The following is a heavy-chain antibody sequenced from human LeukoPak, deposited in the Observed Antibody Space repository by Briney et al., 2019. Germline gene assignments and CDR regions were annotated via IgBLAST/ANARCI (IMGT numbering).Heavy chain of an antibody. CDR3: ARPVGITNRVMEDY. Sequence: GGSLRLSCAASGFYFNIYGMNWVRQAPGKGLEWVSYISGSSKTIYYADSVKGRFTISRDNCKNTLSLQMNSLRAEDTAVYYCARPVGITNRVMEDYWGHGTLVTVSS. V-gene: IGHV3-48*01. J-gene: IGHJ4*01. CDR1: GFYFNIYG. D-gene: IGHD2-8*01. CDR2: ISGSSKTI.